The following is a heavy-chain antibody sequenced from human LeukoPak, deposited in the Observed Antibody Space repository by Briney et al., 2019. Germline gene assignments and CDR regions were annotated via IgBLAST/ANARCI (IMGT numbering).Heavy chain of an antibody. V-gene: IGHV3-74*01. CDR2: INSDGSST. J-gene: IGHJ6*02. CDR3: ARVGYYDFWSGYYTGIGYYYYYGMDV. CDR1: GFTFSSYW. D-gene: IGHD3-3*01. Sequence: PGGSLRLSCAASGFTFSSYWMHWVRQAPGQGLVWVSRINSDGSSTSYADSVKGRFTISRDNAKNTLYLQMNSLRAEDTAVYYCARVGYYDFWSGYYTGIGYYYYYGMDVWGQGTTVTVSS.